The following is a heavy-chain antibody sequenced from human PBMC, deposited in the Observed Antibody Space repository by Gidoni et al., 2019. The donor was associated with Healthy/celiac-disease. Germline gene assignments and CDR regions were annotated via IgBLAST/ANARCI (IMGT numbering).Heavy chain of an antibody. V-gene: IGHV3-30*18. CDR3: AKDQVRGLWYASSGYLDY. CDR1: GFTFSSDG. J-gene: IGHJ4*02. CDR2: ISYDGSNK. Sequence: QVQLVESGGGVVQPGRSLRLSCAASGFTFSSDGMHWVRQAPGKGLEWVAVISYDGSNKYYADSVKGRFTISRDNSKNTLYLQINSLRAEDTAVYYCAKDQVRGLWYASSGYLDYWGQGTLVTVSS. D-gene: IGHD3-22*01.